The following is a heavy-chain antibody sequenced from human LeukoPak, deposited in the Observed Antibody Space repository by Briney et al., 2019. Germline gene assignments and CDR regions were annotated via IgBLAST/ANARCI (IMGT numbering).Heavy chain of an antibody. CDR1: GGSISSGGYS. Sequence: SETLSLTCAVSGGSISSGGYSWSRLRQPPGKGLEWIGYIYHSGSTYYNPSLKSRVTISVDRSKNQFSLKLSSVTAADTAVYYCASGSSWGFWFDPWGQGTLVTVSS. D-gene: IGHD6-13*01. CDR2: IYHSGST. CDR3: ASGSSWGFWFDP. J-gene: IGHJ5*02. V-gene: IGHV4-30-2*01.